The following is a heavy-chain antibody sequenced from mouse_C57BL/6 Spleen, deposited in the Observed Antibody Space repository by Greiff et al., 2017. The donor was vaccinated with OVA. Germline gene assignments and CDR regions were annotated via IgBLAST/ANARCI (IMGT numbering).Heavy chain of an antibody. Sequence: QVQLKQPGAELVMPGASVKLSCKASGYTFTSYWMHWVKQRPGQGLEWIGEIDPSDSYTNYNQKFKGKSTLTVDKSSSTAYMQLSSLTSEDSAVYYCARDNGNAFAYWGQGTLVTVSA. D-gene: IGHD2-1*01. V-gene: IGHV1-69*01. CDR2: IDPSDSYT. CDR3: ARDNGNAFAY. CDR1: GYTFTSYW. J-gene: IGHJ3*01.